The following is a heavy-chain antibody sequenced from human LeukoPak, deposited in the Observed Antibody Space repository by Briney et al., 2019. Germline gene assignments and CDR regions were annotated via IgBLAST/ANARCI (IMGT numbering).Heavy chain of an antibody. CDR2: IYYSGST. CDR3: ASSINTYYYGSGSDYFDY. D-gene: IGHD3-10*01. CDR1: GGSVSSGSYY. Sequence: SETLSLTCTVSGGSVSSGSYYWSWIRQPPGKGLEWIGYIYYSGSTNYNPSLKSRVTISVDASKNQFSLKLSSVTAADTAVYYCASSINTYYYGSGSDYFDYWGQGTLVTVSS. V-gene: IGHV4-61*01. J-gene: IGHJ4*02.